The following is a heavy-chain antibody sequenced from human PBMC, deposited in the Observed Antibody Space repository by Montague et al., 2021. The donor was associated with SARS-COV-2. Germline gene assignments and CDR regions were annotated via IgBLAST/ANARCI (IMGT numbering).Heavy chain of an antibody. D-gene: IGHD3-22*01. CDR2: IYYSGST. V-gene: IGHV4-59*08. CDR3: ARQYYDSSGEDAFDI. J-gene: IGHJ3*02. Sequence: SETLSLTCTVSGGSISSYYWSWIRQLPGKGLEWIGYIYYSGSTNYNPSLKSRVTISVDTSKNQFSLKLSSVTAADTAVYYCARQYYDSSGEDAFDIWGQGTMVTVSS. CDR1: GGSISSYY.